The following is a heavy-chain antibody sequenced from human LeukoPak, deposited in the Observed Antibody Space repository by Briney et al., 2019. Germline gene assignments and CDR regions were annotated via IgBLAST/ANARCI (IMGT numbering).Heavy chain of an antibody. CDR1: GFTFSRNS. V-gene: IGHV3-21*01. J-gene: IGHJ4*02. CDR2: ITSRSSHT. CDR3: AREYSSSQNLDY. D-gene: IGHD6-13*01. Sequence: GGSLRLSCAASGFTFSRNSMNWVRQAPGKGLEWVSSITSRSSHTYYADSVKGRFTISRDNAKNSLYLQMNSLRAEDTAVYYCAREYSSSQNLDYWGQGTLVTVSS.